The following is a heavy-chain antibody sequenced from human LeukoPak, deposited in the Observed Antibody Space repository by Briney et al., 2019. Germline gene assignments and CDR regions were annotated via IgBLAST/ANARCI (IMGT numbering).Heavy chain of an antibody. D-gene: IGHD7-27*01. V-gene: IGHV1-18*01. CDR2: ISAYNGNT. CDR1: GYTFTSSG. Sequence: ASVKVSCKAFGYTFTSSGISWVRQDPGQGLEWMGWISAYNGNTNYAQKLQGRVTLTTDTSTSTAYMELRSLRSDDTAVYYCARDRGLGIGPNDAFDIWGQGTMVTVSS. CDR3: ARDRGLGIGPNDAFDI. J-gene: IGHJ3*02.